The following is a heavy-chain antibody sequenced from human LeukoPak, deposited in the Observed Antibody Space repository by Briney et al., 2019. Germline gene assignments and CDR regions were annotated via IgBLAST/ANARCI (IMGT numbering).Heavy chain of an antibody. J-gene: IGHJ4*02. CDR2: VYYGGST. Sequence: SETLSLTCTVSGGSINNYYWSWIRKPPGKGLEWIGYVYYGGSTNYNPSLKSRVTISVDTSKNQFSLKLSSVTAADTAVHYCARGRQEFDYWGQGTLVTVSS. V-gene: IGHV4-59*01. CDR3: ARGRQEFDY. CDR1: GGSINNYY.